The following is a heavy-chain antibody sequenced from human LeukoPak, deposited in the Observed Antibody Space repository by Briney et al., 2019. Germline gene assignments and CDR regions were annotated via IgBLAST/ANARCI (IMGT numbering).Heavy chain of an antibody. CDR2: ISGSGGST. CDR3: AKSRAFIAAPGSYYFDY. CDR1: GFTFSSYA. D-gene: IGHD6-13*01. J-gene: IGHJ4*02. Sequence: PGGSLRLSCAASGFTFSSYAMSWVRQAPGTGLEWVSAISGSGGSTYYADSVKGRFTISRDNSKNTLYLQMNSLRAEDTAVYYCAKSRAFIAAPGSYYFDYWGQGTLVTVSS. V-gene: IGHV3-23*01.